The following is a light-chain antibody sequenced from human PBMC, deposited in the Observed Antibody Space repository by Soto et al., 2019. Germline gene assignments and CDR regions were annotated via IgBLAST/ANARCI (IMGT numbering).Light chain of an antibody. CDR2: WAS. V-gene: IGKV4-1*01. CDR1: QGVFYGSNNKNY. CDR3: QQYYSTPPYT. Sequence: DIVMTQSPDSVAVSLGERATISCKSSQGVFYGSNNKNYLAWYQQKPGQPPKLLIYWASTRESGVPDRFSGSGSGTDFTLTISSLQAEDVAIYYCQQYYSTPPYTFGQGTKLEIK. J-gene: IGKJ2*01.